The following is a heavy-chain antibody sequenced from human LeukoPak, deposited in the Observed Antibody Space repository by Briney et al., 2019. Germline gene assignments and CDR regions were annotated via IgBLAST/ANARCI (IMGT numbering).Heavy chain of an antibody. Sequence: SETLSLTCTVSGGSISSYYWSWIRQPPGKGLEWIGYIYYSGSTNYNPSLKGRDTISVDTSKNQFSLKLSSVTAADTAVYYCAAGFGFPFDYGGQGTLVTVS. CDR2: IYYSGST. V-gene: IGHV4-59*08. CDR3: AAGFGFPFDY. D-gene: IGHD3-10*01. J-gene: IGHJ4*02. CDR1: GGSISSYY.